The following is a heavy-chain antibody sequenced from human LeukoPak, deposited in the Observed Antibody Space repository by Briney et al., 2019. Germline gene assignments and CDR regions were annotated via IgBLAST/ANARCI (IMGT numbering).Heavy chain of an antibody. D-gene: IGHD6-25*01. CDR2: ISSYGGGI. CDR3: AKYSSARTYYYYMDV. V-gene: IGHV3-23*01. Sequence: PGGSLRLSCAASGFTFSSYAMSWIRQAPGKGLEWVSAISSYGGGIYYADSVKGRFAISRDNSKNTLYLQMNSLRAEDTAVYYCAKYSSARTYYYYMDVWGKGTTVTVSS. CDR1: GFTFSSYA. J-gene: IGHJ6*03.